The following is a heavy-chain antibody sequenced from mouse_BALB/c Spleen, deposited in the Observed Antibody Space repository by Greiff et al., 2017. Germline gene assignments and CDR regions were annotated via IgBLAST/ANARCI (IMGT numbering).Heavy chain of an antibody. CDR3: ARDDYDEGSVDV. CDR2: IDPANGNT. J-gene: IGHJ1*01. V-gene: IGHV14-3*02. CDR1: GFNIKDTY. D-gene: IGHD2-4*01. Sequence: VQLQQSGAELVQPGASVKLSCTASGFNIKDTYMPWVKQRPEQGLEWIGRIDPANGNTKYDPKFQGKATITADTSSNTAYLQLSSLTSEDTAVYYCARDDYDEGSVDVWGAGTTVTVSS.